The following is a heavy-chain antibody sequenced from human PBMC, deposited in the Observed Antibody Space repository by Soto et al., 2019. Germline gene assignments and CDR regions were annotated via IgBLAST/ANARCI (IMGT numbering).Heavy chain of an antibody. V-gene: IGHV1-2*04. CDR3: AREAVLRYFDSQYYYYMDV. CDR1: GYTFTGYY. J-gene: IGHJ6*03. CDR2: INPNSGGT. Sequence: KGGGDSVKVSCKASGYTFTGYYMHWVRQAPGQGLEWMGWINPNSGGTNYAQKFQGWVTMTRDTSISTAYMELSRLRSDDTAVYYCAREAVLRYFDSQYYYYMDVWGKGTTVTVSS. D-gene: IGHD3-9*01.